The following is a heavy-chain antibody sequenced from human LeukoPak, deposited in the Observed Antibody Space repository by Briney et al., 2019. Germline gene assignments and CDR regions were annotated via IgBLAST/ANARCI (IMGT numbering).Heavy chain of an antibody. J-gene: IGHJ4*02. Sequence: KSSETLSLTCTVSGGSISSNSNYWAWIRQPPGRGLEWIGSVSYGGSTYYSPSLESRVTISVDTSKNQFSLKPSSVTAADTAVYYCARQALWFFDHWGQGTLVTVSS. CDR3: ARQALWFFDH. CDR2: VSYGGST. CDR1: GGSISSNSNY. D-gene: IGHD2-21*01. V-gene: IGHV4-39*01.